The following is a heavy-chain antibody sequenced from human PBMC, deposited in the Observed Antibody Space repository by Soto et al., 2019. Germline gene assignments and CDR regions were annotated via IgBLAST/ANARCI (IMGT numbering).Heavy chain of an antibody. Sequence: QVQLVESGGGVVQPGRSLRLSCAASGFSFSSYGMNWVRQAPGKGLEWLALLSHDGGRKYYVDSVKGRFTISRDNSMNTLYLQMNSLSPEDTAVYYCAKDPFEYSASYPGHWGRGTLVTVSS. CDR3: AKDPFEYSASYPGH. CDR2: LSHDGGRK. V-gene: IGHV3-30*18. CDR1: GFSFSSYG. J-gene: IGHJ4*02. D-gene: IGHD1-26*01.